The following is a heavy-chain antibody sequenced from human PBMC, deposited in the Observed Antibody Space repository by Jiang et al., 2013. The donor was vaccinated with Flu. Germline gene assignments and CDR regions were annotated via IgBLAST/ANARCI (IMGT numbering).Heavy chain of an antibody. CDR3: SSDVGGSGAFDF. D-gene: IGHD7-27*01. J-gene: IGHJ3*01. CDR2: IRRRSYGETT. CDR1: GFIFSDYA. V-gene: IGHV3-49*03. Sequence: RLSCSTSGFIFSDYAMSWFRQAPGKGLEWIGFIRRRSYGETTEYAASVKGRFTISRDDSKRIAYLHMDSLKSEDTALYFCSSDVGGSGAFDFWGQGTRVTVSS.